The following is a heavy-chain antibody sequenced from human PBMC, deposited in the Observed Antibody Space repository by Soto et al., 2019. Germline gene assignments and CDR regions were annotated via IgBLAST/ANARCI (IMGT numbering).Heavy chain of an antibody. CDR2: INADNGNT. Sequence: ASVKVSCKASGYTFTSYAMHWVLQAPGQRLEWTGWINADNGNTKYAQKLQGRVTMTTDTSASTAYMELRSLRSDDTAVYYCARDALLRYFDWSRRGDYWGQGTLVTVSS. D-gene: IGHD3-9*01. J-gene: IGHJ4*02. CDR3: ARDALLRYFDWSRRGDY. CDR1: GYTFTSYA. V-gene: IGHV1-3*01.